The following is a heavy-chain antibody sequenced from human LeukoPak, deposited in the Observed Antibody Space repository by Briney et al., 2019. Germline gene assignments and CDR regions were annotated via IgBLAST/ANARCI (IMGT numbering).Heavy chain of an antibody. CDR3: ARHASGSYNNFQH. CDR2: IYYSGHT. V-gene: IGHV4-39*01. CDR1: GDSNSSSSYY. Sequence: PSETLSLTCTVSGDSNSSSSYYWGWIRQPPGKGLEWIGSIYYSGHTYYNPSLKSRVTISIDTSKTQFSLNLISVTAADTAVYYCARHASGSYNNFQHWGQGTLVTVSS. J-gene: IGHJ1*01. D-gene: IGHD1-26*01.